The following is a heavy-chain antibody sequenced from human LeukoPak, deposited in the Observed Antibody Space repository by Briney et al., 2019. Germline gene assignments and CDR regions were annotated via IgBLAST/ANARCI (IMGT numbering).Heavy chain of an antibody. CDR3: ASPSGSYYSRAALDY. Sequence: SVKVSCKASGYTFTNYGISWVRQAPGQGLEWMGRIIPIFGTANYAQKFQGRVTITTDESTSTAYMELSSLRSEDTAVYYCASPSGSYYSRAALDYWGQGTLVTVSS. J-gene: IGHJ4*02. CDR2: IIPIFGTA. CDR1: GYTFTNYG. V-gene: IGHV1-69*05. D-gene: IGHD1-26*01.